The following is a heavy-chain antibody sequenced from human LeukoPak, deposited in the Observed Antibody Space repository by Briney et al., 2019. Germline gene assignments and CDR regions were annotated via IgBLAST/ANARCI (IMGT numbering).Heavy chain of an antibody. Sequence: GGSLRLSCAASGFTFSDYYMSWIRQAPGKGLEWVSYISSSSSYTNCADSVKGRFTISRDNAKNSLYLQMNSLRTEDTALYYCARDSQEFFQHWGQGTLVTVSS. V-gene: IGHV3-11*05. CDR2: ISSSSSYT. CDR3: ARDSQEFFQH. J-gene: IGHJ1*01. CDR1: GFTFSDYY.